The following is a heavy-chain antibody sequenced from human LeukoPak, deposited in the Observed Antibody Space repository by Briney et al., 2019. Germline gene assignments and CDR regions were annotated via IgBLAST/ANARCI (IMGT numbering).Heavy chain of an antibody. CDR1: GFTFSSYS. J-gene: IGHJ4*02. CDR2: ISSSGSYI. V-gene: IGHV3-21*01. D-gene: IGHD6-19*01. CDR3: ARNPGIAVAGSFDY. Sequence: GGSLRLSCAASGFTFSSYSMNWVRQAPGKGLEWVSSISSSGSYIYYADSVKGRFTISRDNAKNSLYLQMNSLRAEDTAVYYCARNPGIAVAGSFDYWGQGTLVTVSS.